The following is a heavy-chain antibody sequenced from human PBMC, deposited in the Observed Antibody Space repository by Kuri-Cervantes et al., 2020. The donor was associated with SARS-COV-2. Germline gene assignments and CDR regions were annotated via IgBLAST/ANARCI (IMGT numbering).Heavy chain of an antibody. V-gene: IGHV5-10-1*01. CDR1: GYSFTSYW. CDR3: ARPPCSSTSCYTRYDYYGMDV. CDR2: IDPSDSYT. J-gene: IGHJ6*02. Sequence: GESLKISCKGSGYSFTSYWISWVRQMPGKGLEWMGRIDPSDSYTNYSPSFQGHVTISADKSISTAYLQWSSLKASDTAMYYCARPPCSSTSCYTRYDYYGMDVWGQGTTVTVSS. D-gene: IGHD2-2*02.